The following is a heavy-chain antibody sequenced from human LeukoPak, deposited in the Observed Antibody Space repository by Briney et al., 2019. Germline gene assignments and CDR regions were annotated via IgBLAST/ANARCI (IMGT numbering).Heavy chain of an antibody. CDR2: ISAYNGNT. CDR3: ARDQGPYYDFWSGYLAAYFDY. J-gene: IGHJ4*02. V-gene: IGHV1-18*01. D-gene: IGHD3-3*01. CDR1: GYTFTSYG. Sequence: ASVKVSCKASGYTFTSYGISWVRQAPGQGLEWMGWISAYNGNTNYAQKLQGRVTMTTDTSTSTAYMELRSLRSDDTAVYYCARDQGPYYDFWSGYLAAYFDYWGRGTLVTVSS.